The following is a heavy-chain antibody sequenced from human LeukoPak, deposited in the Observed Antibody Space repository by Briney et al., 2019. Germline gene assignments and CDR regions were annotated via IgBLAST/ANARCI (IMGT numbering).Heavy chain of an antibody. D-gene: IGHD3-10*01. V-gene: IGHV3-30*04. Sequence: PGRSLRLSCAASGFTFSSYATHWVRQAPGKGLEWVAVISYDGSNKYYADSVKGRFTISRDNSKNTLYLQMNSLRAEDTAVYYCARPMWGVSGSYLPLDYWGQGTLVTVSS. CDR1: GFTFSSYA. CDR3: ARPMWGVSGSYLPLDY. J-gene: IGHJ4*02. CDR2: ISYDGSNK.